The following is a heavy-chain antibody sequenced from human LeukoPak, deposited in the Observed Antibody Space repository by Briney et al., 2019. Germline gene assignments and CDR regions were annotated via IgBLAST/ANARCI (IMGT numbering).Heavy chain of an antibody. Sequence: GGSLRLSCAASGFTFSSYSMNWVRQAPGKGLEWVSSISSSSSYIYYADSVKGRFTISRDNAKNSLYLQMNSLRAEDTAVYYCARYSFDWFPSRVPDDAFDIWGQGTMVTVSS. J-gene: IGHJ3*02. D-gene: IGHD3-9*01. CDR3: ARYSFDWFPSRVPDDAFDI. V-gene: IGHV3-21*01. CDR1: GFTFSSYS. CDR2: ISSSSSYI.